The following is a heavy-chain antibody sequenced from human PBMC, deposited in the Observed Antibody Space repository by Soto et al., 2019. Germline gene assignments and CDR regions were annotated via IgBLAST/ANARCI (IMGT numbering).Heavy chain of an antibody. CDR3: ARVWSTEAGTTNWFDP. J-gene: IGHJ5*02. D-gene: IGHD1-7*01. CDR2: IIPIFGTA. V-gene: IGHV1-69*13. CDR1: GVTFSSYA. Sequence: SVKVSCKASGVTFSSYAISWVRQAPGQGLEWMGGIIPIFGTANYAQKFQGRVTITADESTSTAYMELSSLRSEDTAVYYCARVWSTEAGTTNWFDPWGQGTLVTVSS.